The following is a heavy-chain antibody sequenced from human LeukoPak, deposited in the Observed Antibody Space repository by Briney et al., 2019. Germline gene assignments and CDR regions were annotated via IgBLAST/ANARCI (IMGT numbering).Heavy chain of an antibody. J-gene: IGHJ6*02. CDR1: GGSISSYY. V-gene: IGHV4-59*08. Sequence: SETLSLTCTVAGGSISSYYWGWIRQPPGKGLEWIGYIYYSGSTNYNPSLKSRVTISVDTSKKQFSLKLSSVTAADTAVYYCARHVGSYYYYGIDVWGQGTTVTVSS. D-gene: IGHD2-15*01. CDR3: ARHVGSYYYYGIDV. CDR2: IYYSGST.